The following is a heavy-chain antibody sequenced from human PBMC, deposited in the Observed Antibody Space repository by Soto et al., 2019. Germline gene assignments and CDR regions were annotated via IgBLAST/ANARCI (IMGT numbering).Heavy chain of an antibody. CDR1: GGSISSSSYY. CDR3: ASSDGGSTIDY. J-gene: IGHJ4*02. V-gene: IGHV4-39*01. CDR2: IYYSGST. Sequence: SETLSLTCSVSGGSISSSSYYWGWIRQPPGKGLQWIGTIYYSGSTYYNPSLKSRVTISVDTSKNQFSLKLSSVTAADTAVYYCASSDGGSTIDYWGQGALVTVPS.